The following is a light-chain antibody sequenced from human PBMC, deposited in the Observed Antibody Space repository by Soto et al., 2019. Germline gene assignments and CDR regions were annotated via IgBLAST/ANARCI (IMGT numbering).Light chain of an antibody. V-gene: IGLV2-14*01. CDR1: SSDVGGYNY. CDR3: SSYTSSSTRV. J-gene: IGLJ2*01. CDR2: DVS. Sequence: QSVLTQPASVSGSPGQSITISCTGTSSDVGGYNYVSWYQQHPVKAPKLMIYDVSNRPSGVSNRFSCSKSGNTASLTISGLLAADEADYYCSSYTSSSTRVFGGGTKLTVL.